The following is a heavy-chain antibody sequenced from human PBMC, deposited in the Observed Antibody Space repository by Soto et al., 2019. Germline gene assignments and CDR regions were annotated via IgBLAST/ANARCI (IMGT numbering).Heavy chain of an antibody. CDR3: AKLMIGVGATSAFDF. D-gene: IGHD1-26*01. CDR2: ISASGGST. CDR1: RFTFDYYA. Sequence: PGGSLRRSCAASRFTFDYYAMHWVRQAPGKGLEWVSVISASGGSTWYADSVKGRFTISRDNSKNTLSLQMNSLRAEDTALYYCAKLMIGVGATSAFDFWGQGTMVTVSS. J-gene: IGHJ3*01. V-gene: IGHV3-23*01.